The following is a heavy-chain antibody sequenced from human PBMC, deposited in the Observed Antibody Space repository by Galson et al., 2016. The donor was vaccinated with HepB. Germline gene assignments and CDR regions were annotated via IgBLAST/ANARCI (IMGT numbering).Heavy chain of an antibody. Sequence: SLTVSSKASGYSLGSYAIRCVRQAPGPGPESMAWNSAYDGHTKSAHRFQGRVTVTTDTSTTAAYMELTNLRSDDPAVYFCARDLGIVYPGALDYWGQGTLVTGSS. D-gene: IGHD1-26*01. V-gene: IGHV1-18*01. CDR1: GYSLGSYA. CDR3: ARDLGIVYPGALDY. CDR2: NSAYDGHT. J-gene: IGHJ4*02.